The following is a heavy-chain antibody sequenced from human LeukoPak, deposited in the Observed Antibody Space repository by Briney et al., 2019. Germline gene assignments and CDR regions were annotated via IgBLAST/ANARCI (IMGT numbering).Heavy chain of an antibody. CDR3: ARDKMAENDVQDV. J-gene: IGHJ3*01. CDR1: GFTFRDYA. CDR2: IRSKAHGGTT. Sequence: GRSLRLSCTASGFTFRDYAMSWVRQAPGKGLEWLGFIRSKAHGGTTDYAASVKGRFIISRDDSKSIAYLQMDSLKTEDTAVYYCARDKMAENDVQDVWGQGTMVTVSS. D-gene: IGHD1-1*01. V-gene: IGHV3-49*04.